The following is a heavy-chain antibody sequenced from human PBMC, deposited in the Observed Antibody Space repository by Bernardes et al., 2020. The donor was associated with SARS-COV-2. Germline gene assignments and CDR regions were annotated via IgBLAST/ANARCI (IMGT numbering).Heavy chain of an antibody. D-gene: IGHD3-10*01. CDR2: VSISGTAT. CDR3: AKEIYGSGSYPEGHMDV. J-gene: IGHJ6*02. CDR1: GFIFRQSV. V-gene: IGHV3-23*01. Sequence: GCSLILSCAASGFIFRQSVMSWVRQAPGQGLEWVSGVSISGTATHYAESVMGRFTISRDNSKNTLYLQMNNLRAEDTALYYCAKEIYGSGSYPEGHMDVWGQGTTVTVSS.